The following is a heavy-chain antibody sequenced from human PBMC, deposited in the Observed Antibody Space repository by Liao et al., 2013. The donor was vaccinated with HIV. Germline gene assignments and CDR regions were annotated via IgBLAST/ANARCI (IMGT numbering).Heavy chain of an antibody. J-gene: IGHJ3*02. CDR2: INHSGST. V-gene: IGHV4-34*01. CDR1: GGSFSGYY. CDR3: AREGGYCSGGSCFPGDAFDI. Sequence: QVQLQQWGAGLLKPSETLSLTCAVYGGSFSGYYWSWIRQPPGKGLEWIGEINHSGSTNYNPSLKSRVTISVDTSKNQFSLKLSSVTAADTAVYYCAREGGYCSGGSCFPGDAFDIWGQGTMVTVSS. D-gene: IGHD2-15*01.